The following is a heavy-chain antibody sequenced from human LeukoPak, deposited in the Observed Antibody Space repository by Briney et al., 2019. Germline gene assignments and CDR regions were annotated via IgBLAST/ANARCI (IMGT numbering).Heavy chain of an antibody. CDR2: INTDGSNT. Sequence: PGGSLRLSCAASGFTFSNYWMHWVRQAPGKGLVWVSGINTDGSNTRYADSVKGRFTISRDNSKNTLYLQMNSLRAEDTALYYCARRGNAFDFWGQGTMVTVSS. V-gene: IGHV3-74*01. D-gene: IGHD3-16*01. CDR3: ARRGNAFDF. CDR1: GFTFSNYW. J-gene: IGHJ3*01.